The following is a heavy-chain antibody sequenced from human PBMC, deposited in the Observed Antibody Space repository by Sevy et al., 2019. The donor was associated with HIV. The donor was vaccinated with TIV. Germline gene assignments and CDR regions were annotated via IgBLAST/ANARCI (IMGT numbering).Heavy chain of an antibody. Sequence: SETVSLTCTVSGGSISSYYWSWIRQPPGKGLEWIGYIYYIGSTNYNPSLKSRVTISVDTSKNQFSLKLSSVTAADTAVYYCARSGFLEWPGSFRGPRNWFDPWGQGTLVTVSS. CDR2: IYYIGST. D-gene: IGHD3-3*01. V-gene: IGHV4-59*13. J-gene: IGHJ5*02. CDR3: ARSGFLEWPGSFRGPRNWFDP. CDR1: GGSISSYY.